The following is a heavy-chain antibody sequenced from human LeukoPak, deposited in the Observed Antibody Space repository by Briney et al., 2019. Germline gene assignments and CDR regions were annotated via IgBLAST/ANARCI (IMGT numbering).Heavy chain of an antibody. CDR1: GFTVSGNY. CDR2: IYSAGST. Sequence: GGSLRLSCAASGFTVSGNYMSWVRQAPGKGLEWVPVIYSAGSTYYADSVRGRFTISRDNSKNALYPQMNSLRAEDTAVYYCARDHPYYHDNWGQGTLVTVSS. V-gene: IGHV3-53*01. D-gene: IGHD3-22*01. CDR3: ARDHPYYHDN. J-gene: IGHJ4*02.